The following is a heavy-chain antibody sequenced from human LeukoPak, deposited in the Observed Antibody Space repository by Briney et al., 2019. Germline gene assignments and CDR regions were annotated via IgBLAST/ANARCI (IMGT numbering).Heavy chain of an antibody. D-gene: IGHD3-22*01. J-gene: IGHJ4*02. CDR3: ASYYYDSSGYRWGYFDY. V-gene: IGHV4-34*01. CDR2: INHSGST. CDR1: GGSFSGYY. Sequence: SETLSLTCAVYGGSFSGYYWSWIRQPPGKGLEWIGEINHSGSTNYNPSLKSRVTISVDTSKNQFSLKLSSVTAADTAVYYCASYYYDSSGYRWGYFDYWGQGTLVTVSS.